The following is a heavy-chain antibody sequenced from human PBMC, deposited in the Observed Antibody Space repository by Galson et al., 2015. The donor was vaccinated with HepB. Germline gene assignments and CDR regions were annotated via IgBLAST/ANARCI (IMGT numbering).Heavy chain of an antibody. D-gene: IGHD1-26*01. Sequence: SLRLSCAASGFTVSSNYMSWVRQAPGRGLEWVSVIYGGGSTYYADSVKGRFTISRDNSKNTLYLQMNSLRAEDTAVYYCARGEWDQQGTPYYFVYWGQGTLVTVSS. V-gene: IGHV3-53*01. CDR3: ARGEWDQQGTPYYFVY. CDR2: IYGGGST. J-gene: IGHJ4*02. CDR1: GFTVSSNY.